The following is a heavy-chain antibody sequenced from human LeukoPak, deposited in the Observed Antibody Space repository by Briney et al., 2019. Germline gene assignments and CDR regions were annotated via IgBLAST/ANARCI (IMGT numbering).Heavy chain of an antibody. CDR2: IYWDDDK. Sequence: SGPRLVKPTQTLTLPCTFSGFSLSTSGVGVGWIRQPPGKALEWLALIYWDDDKRYSPSLKSRLTITKDTSKNQVVLTMTNMDPVDTATYYCAHSEGITFGGTYNWFDPWGQGTLVTVSS. V-gene: IGHV2-5*02. J-gene: IGHJ5*02. CDR1: GFSLSTSGVG. D-gene: IGHD3-16*01. CDR3: AHSEGITFGGTYNWFDP.